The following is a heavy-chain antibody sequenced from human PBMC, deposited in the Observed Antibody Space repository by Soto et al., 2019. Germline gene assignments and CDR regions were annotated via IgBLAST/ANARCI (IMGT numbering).Heavy chain of an antibody. V-gene: IGHV1-69*13. J-gene: IGHJ4*02. Sequence: SVKVSCKASGGTFSSYAISWVRQAPGQGLEWMGGIIPIFGTANYAQKFQGRVTITADESTSTAYMELSSLRSEDTAVYYCARVTIFGVVIFDYWGQGTLVTVSS. CDR1: GGTFSSYA. CDR2: IIPIFGTA. D-gene: IGHD3-3*01. CDR3: ARVTIFGVVIFDY.